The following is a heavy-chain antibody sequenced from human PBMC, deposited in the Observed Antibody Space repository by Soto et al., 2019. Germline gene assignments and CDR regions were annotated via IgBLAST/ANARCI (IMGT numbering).Heavy chain of an antibody. Sequence: ASVKVSCKASGYTFTSYGISWVRQAPGQGLEWMGWISAYNGNTNYAQKLQGRVTMTTDTSTSTAYMELRSLRSDDTAVYYCARDLEVSWPKKVVAATPDYWGQGTLVTVSS. V-gene: IGHV1-18*01. CDR3: ARDLEVSWPKKVVAATPDY. D-gene: IGHD2-15*01. CDR2: ISAYNGNT. J-gene: IGHJ4*02. CDR1: GYTFTSYG.